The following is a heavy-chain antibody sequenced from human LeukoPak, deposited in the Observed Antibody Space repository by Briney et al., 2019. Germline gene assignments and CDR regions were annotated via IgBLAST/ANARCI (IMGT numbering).Heavy chain of an antibody. CDR3: ARGVSYYDFWSGYSGQPREYYYYGMDV. V-gene: IGHV3-21*01. J-gene: IGHJ6*02. CDR2: ISSSSSYI. CDR1: GFTFSSYS. Sequence: PGGSLRLSCAASGFTFSSYSMNWVRQAPGKGLEWVSSISSSSSYIYYADSVKGRFTISRDNAKNSLYLQMDSLRAEDTAVYYCARGVSYYDFWSGYSGQPREYYYYGMDVWGQGTTVTVSS. D-gene: IGHD3-3*01.